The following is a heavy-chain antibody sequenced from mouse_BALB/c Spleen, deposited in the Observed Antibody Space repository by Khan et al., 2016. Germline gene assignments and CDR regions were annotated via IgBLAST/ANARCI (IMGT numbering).Heavy chain of an antibody. CDR3: ARGAY. V-gene: IGHV1-9*01. Sequence: QVQLQQSGAELMKPGASVKISCKATGYTFSRYWIEWVKERPGHGLAWIGEILPGTGSTNYNEKLKGKATFTAETSSNTAYIQLSSLTSEDSAVYYCARGAYLGRGTLVTVSA. J-gene: IGHJ3*01. CDR1: GYTFSRYW. CDR2: ILPGTGST.